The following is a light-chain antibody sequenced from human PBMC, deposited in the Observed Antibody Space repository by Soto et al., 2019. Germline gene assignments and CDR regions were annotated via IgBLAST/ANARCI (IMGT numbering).Light chain of an antibody. J-gene: IGLJ2*01. Sequence: QSVLTQPPSVSGAPGQRVTISCTGSSSNIGAGYNVHWYHQLPGTAPKLLIYGNSNRPSGVPDRFSGSKSGTSASLAITGLQVEDEADYYCQFYDSSLSGVVFGGGTKLTVL. V-gene: IGLV1-40*01. CDR3: QFYDSSLSGVV. CDR2: GNS. CDR1: SSNIGAGYN.